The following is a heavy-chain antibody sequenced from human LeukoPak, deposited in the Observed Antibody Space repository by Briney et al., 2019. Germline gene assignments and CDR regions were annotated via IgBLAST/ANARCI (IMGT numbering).Heavy chain of an antibody. CDR3: ARDSSSSGRPFDY. J-gene: IGHJ4*02. V-gene: IGHV4-59*01. CDR2: IYYSGST. D-gene: IGHD6-6*01. CDR1: GGSISSYY. Sequence: SETLSLTCTVSGGSISSYYWSWSRQPPGKGLEWIGYIYYSGSTNYNPSLKSRVTISVDTSKNQFSLKLSSVTAADTAVYYCARDSSSSGRPFDYWGQGTLVTVSS.